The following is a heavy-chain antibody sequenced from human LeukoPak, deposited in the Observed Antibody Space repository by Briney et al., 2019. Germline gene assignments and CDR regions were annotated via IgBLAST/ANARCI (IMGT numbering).Heavy chain of an antibody. J-gene: IGHJ4*02. CDR1: GFSFSDYL. CDR2: SRSKARSYST. CDR3: GAGAGGSGPFDY. D-gene: IGHD6-19*01. V-gene: IGHV3-72*01. Sequence: GGSLRLSCAASGFSFSDYLMDWVRQTPGKGLEWVGRSRSKARSYSTEYAASVKGRFTISRDDSKNVLYLQMNSLKIEDAAVYYCGAGAGGSGPFDYWGQGTPVTVS.